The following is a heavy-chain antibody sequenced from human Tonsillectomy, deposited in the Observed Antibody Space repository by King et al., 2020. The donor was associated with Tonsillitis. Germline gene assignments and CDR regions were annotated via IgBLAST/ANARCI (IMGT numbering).Heavy chain of an antibody. D-gene: IGHD6-19*01. V-gene: IGHV3-33*05. CDR1: GFTFSSYG. J-gene: IGHJ4*02. CDR2: ISYDGSNK. CDR3: ARASGSGLSFDY. Sequence: VQLVESGGGVVQPGRSLRLSCAASGFTFSSYGMHWVRQAPGKGLEWVAVISYDGSNKYYADSVKGRFTISRDNSKNTLYLQMNSLRAEDTAVYYCARASGSGLSFDYWGQGTLVTVSS.